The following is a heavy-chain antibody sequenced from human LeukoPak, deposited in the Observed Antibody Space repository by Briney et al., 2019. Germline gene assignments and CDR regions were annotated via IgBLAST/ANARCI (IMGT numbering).Heavy chain of an antibody. CDR3: SGSLVDP. V-gene: IGHV3-48*03. Sequence: PGGSLRLSCAASGFTLSNYEMNWVRQSPGKGLEWLSYISSSGSPIFEAGSVKGRFTISGDNVNNLLYLQMNSLRDEDTSVYYCSGSLVDPLGQGTLVTVSS. CDR1: GFTLSNYE. D-gene: IGHD1-26*01. J-gene: IGHJ5*02. CDR2: ISSSGSPI.